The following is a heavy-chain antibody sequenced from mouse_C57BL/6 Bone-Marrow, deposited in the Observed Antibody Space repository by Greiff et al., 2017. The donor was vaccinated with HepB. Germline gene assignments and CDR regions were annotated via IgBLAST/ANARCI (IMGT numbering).Heavy chain of an antibody. CDR2: IYPRSGNT. V-gene: IGHV1-81*01. Sequence: VQLQQSGAELARPGASVKPSCKASGYTFTSYGISWVKQRTGQGLEWIGEIYPRSGNTYYNEKFKGKATLTADKSSSTAYMELRSLTSEDSAVYFCAKGDYGSLYFDYWGQGTTLTVSS. J-gene: IGHJ2*01. D-gene: IGHD1-1*01. CDR1: GYTFTSYG. CDR3: AKGDYGSLYFDY.